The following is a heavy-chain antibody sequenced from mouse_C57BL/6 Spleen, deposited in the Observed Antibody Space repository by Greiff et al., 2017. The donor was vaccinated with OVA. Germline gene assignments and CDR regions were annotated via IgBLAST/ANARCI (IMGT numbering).Heavy chain of an antibody. Sequence: EVQVVESEGGLVQPGSSMKLSCTASGFTFSDYYMAWVRQVPEKGLEWVANINYDGSSTYYLDSLKSRFIISRDNAKNILYLQMSSLKSEDTATYYCARGGPNWGFAYGGQGTLVTVSA. V-gene: IGHV5-16*01. J-gene: IGHJ3*01. CDR1: GFTFSDYY. D-gene: IGHD4-1*01. CDR2: INYDGSST. CDR3: ARGGPNWGFAY.